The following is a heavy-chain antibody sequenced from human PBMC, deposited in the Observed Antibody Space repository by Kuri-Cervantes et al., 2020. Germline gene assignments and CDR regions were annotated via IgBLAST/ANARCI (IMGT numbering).Heavy chain of an antibody. CDR1: GFTFSSYG. D-gene: IGHD6-13*01. J-gene: IGHJ2*01. Sequence: GESLKISCAASGFTFSSYGMHWVRQAPGKGLEWVAVISYDGSNKYYADSVKGRFTISRDNSKNTLYLQMNSLRAEDTAVYYCARVRGSSWYGLGYFDLWGRGTLVTVSS. V-gene: IGHV3-30*03. CDR2: ISYDGSNK. CDR3: ARVRGSSWYGLGYFDL.